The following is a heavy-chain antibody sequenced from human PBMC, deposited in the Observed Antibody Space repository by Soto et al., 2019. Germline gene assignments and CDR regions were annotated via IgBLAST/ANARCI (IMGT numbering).Heavy chain of an antibody. CDR3: ASNHPYSVNYGMDV. CDR1: GYSFTSYW. Sequence: GESLKISCKGSGYSFTSYWISWVRQMPGKGLEWMGRIDPSDSYTNYSPSFQGHVTISADKSISTAYLQWSSLKASDTAMYYCASNHPYSVNYGMDVWGQGTTVTVYS. V-gene: IGHV5-10-1*01. D-gene: IGHD4-17*01. CDR2: IDPSDSYT. J-gene: IGHJ6*02.